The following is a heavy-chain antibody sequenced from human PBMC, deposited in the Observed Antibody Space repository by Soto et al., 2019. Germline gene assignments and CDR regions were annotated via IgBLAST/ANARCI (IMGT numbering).Heavy chain of an antibody. CDR3: AKGVFLRFLEWLPPSDAFDI. V-gene: IGHV3-23*01. CDR2: ISGSGGST. CDR1: GFTFSSYA. Sequence: GGSLRLSCAASGFTFSSYAMSWVRQAPGKGLEWVSAISGSGGSTYYADSVKGRFTISRDNSKNTLYLQMNSLRAEDTAVYYCAKGVFLRFLEWLPPSDAFDIWGQGTMVTVSS. J-gene: IGHJ3*02. D-gene: IGHD3-3*01.